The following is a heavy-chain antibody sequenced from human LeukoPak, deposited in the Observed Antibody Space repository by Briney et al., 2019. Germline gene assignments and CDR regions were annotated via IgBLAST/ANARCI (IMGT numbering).Heavy chain of an antibody. D-gene: IGHD6-19*01. CDR1: GFTFSSCA. CDR2: IRNNRGRK. CDR3: AKESRQWLGGNYDY. Sequence: PGGSLRLSCAASGFTFSSCAMTGGLQAPGRGGEGVSGIRNNRGRKRYADSVKGRFTISRDNSRTTLYMQMNSLTSEATAVYYCAKESRQWLGGNYDYWGQGTLVTVS. V-gene: IGHV3-23*01. J-gene: IGHJ4*02.